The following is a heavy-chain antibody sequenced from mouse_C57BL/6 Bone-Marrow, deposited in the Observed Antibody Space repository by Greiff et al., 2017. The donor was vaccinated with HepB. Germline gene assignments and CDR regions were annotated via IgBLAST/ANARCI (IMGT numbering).Heavy chain of an antibody. V-gene: IGHV1-63*01. CDR2: IYPGGGYT. J-gene: IGHJ1*03. D-gene: IGHD1-1*01. CDR3: ARGKEFITTANWCFDV. CDR1: GYTFTNYW. Sequence: QVQLKESGAELVRPGTSVKMSCKASGYTFTNYWIGWAKQRPGHGLEWIGDIYPGGGYTNYNEKFKGKATLTAAKSSSSAYMQFSSLTSEDSAIYYCARGKEFITTANWCFDVWGTGTTVTVSS.